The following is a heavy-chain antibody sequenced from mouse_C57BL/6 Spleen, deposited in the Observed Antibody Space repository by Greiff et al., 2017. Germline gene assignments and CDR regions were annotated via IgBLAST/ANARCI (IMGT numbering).Heavy chain of an antibody. CDR2: IRNKANGYTT. CDR1: GFTFTDYY. CDR3: ARLGQTFFDY. Sequence: EVQRVESGGGLVQPGGSLSLSCAASGFTFTDYYMSWVRQPPVKALEWLGFIRNKANGYTTEYSASVKGRFTISRDNSQSILYLQMNALRAEDSATYYCARLGQTFFDYWGQGTTLTVSS. V-gene: IGHV7-3*01. D-gene: IGHD3-3*01. J-gene: IGHJ2*01.